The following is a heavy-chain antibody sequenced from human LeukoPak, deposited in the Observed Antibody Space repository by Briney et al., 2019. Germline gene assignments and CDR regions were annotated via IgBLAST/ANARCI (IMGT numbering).Heavy chain of an antibody. CDR3: ARGSAYYYGSGSSHDY. D-gene: IGHD3-10*01. CDR1: GYTFTSYG. V-gene: IGHV1-18*01. Sequence: ASVKVSCKASGYTFTSYGISWVRQAPGQGLEWMGWISAYNGNTNYAQKLQGRVTMTTDTSTSTAYMELRSLRSDDTAVYYCARGSAYYYGSGSSHDYWGQGTLVTVPS. J-gene: IGHJ4*02. CDR2: ISAYNGNT.